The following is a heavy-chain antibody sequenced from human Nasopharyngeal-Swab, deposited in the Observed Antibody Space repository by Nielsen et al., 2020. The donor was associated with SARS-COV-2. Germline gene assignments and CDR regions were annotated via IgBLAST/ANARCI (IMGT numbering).Heavy chain of an antibody. CDR3: AAHPSYDFWSGTYY. J-gene: IGHJ4*02. V-gene: IGHV3-11*04. CDR2: ISSSGSTI. CDR1: GFTVSSNY. D-gene: IGHD3-3*01. Sequence: GESLKISCAASGFTVSSNYMSWIRQAPGKGLEWVSYISSSGSTIYYADSVKGRFTISRDNAKNSLYLQMNSLRAEDTAVYYCAAHPSYDFWSGTYYWGQGTLVTVSS.